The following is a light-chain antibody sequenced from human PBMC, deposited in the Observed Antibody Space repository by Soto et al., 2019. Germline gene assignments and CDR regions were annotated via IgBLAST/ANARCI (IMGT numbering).Light chain of an antibody. J-gene: IGKJ2*01. CDR3: QQYNTYRGT. CDR2: DFS. Sequence: IQMTQSPSTLSASVGDRVTITCRATQRINNWLAWHQQKPGKAPKLLIYDFSILESGVPSRFSGSGSGTEFTLTISSLQPDDFATYYCQQYNTYRGTFGQGTKLEIK. CDR1: QRINNW. V-gene: IGKV1-5*01.